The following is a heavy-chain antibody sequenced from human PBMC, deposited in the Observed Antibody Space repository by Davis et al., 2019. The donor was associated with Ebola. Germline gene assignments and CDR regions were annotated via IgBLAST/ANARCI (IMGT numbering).Heavy chain of an antibody. CDR2: INAGNGNT. CDR1: GYTFTSYA. D-gene: IGHD1-1*01. Sequence: ASVKVSCKASGYTFTSYAMHWVRQAPGQRLEWMGWINAGNGNTKYSQKFQGRVTITRDTSASTAYMELSSLRSDDTAMYYCARLTGTPVPYYYYDMDVWGQGTTVTVSS. CDR3: ARLTGTPVPYYYYDMDV. V-gene: IGHV1-3*01. J-gene: IGHJ6*02.